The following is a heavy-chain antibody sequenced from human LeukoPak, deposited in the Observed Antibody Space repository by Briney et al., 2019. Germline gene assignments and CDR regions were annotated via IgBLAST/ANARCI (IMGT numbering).Heavy chain of an antibody. CDR2: INHSGTT. CDR1: GGSFSDYY. D-gene: IGHD6-13*01. CDR3: ARKEGGQLVNTRRWFDP. Sequence: SETLSLTCAVYGGSFSDYYWSWIRQSPGKGLEWIGEINHSGTTHYNPSLKSRVTISVDTSKNQFSLKLRTVTAADTAVYYCARKEGGQLVNTRRWFDPWGQGTLVTVSS. J-gene: IGHJ5*02. V-gene: IGHV4-34*01.